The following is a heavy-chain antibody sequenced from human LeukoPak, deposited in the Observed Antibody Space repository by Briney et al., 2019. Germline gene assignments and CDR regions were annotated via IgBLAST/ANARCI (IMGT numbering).Heavy chain of an antibody. J-gene: IGHJ5*02. V-gene: IGHV4-39*01. CDR1: GGSISSSSYY. Sequence: SETLSLTCTVSGGSISSSSYYWGWIRQPPGKGLEWIGSIYYSGSTYYNPSLKSRVTISVDTSKNQFSLKLSSVTAADTAVYYCARRVGATSLHWLDPWGQGTLVTVSS. D-gene: IGHD1-26*01. CDR2: IYYSGST. CDR3: ARRVGATSLHWLDP.